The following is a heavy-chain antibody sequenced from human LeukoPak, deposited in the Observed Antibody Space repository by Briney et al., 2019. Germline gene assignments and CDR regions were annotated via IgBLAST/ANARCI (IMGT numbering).Heavy chain of an antibody. CDR2: INHSGST. CDR1: GGSFIGYY. J-gene: IGHJ4*02. Sequence: SETLSLTCAVYGGSFIGYYWSGLRQPPGKGLEGIGEINHSGSTNYKPSLKSRVTISVDTSKNQFSLKLSSVTAADTDVYYCARGLVTYDYVWGSYRYTFDYWGQGTLVTVSS. CDR3: ARGLVTYDYVWGSYRYTFDY. D-gene: IGHD3-16*02. V-gene: IGHV4-34*01.